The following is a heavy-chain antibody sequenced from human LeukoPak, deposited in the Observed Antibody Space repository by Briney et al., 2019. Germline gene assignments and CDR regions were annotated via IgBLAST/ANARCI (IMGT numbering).Heavy chain of an antibody. Sequence: GESLKISCKGSGYSFTSYWIGWVRQMPGKGLEWMGIIYPGDSDTRYSPSFQGQVTISADKSISTAYLQWSSLKASDTAMYYCARHPYCRGGSCYSNDAFDIWGQGTMVTVSS. CDR3: ARHPYCRGGSCYSNDAFDI. CDR1: GYSFTSYW. CDR2: IYPGDSDT. J-gene: IGHJ3*02. V-gene: IGHV5-51*01. D-gene: IGHD2-15*01.